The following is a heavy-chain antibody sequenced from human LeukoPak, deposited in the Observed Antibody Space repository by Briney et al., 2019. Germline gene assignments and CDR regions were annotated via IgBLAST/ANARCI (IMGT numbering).Heavy chain of an antibody. D-gene: IGHD2-15*01. V-gene: IGHV3-21*06. CDR2: ISYSGSST. CDR1: GFTFNSYS. J-gene: IGHJ4*02. CDR3: ATENYGSLAG. Sequence: GGSLRLSCAASGFTFNSYSMNWVRQAPGKGLEWVSSISYSGSSTFYADSVKGRFTISRDNAKNSLYLQVNSLRAEDTAVYYCATENYGSLAGWGQGTLVTVSS.